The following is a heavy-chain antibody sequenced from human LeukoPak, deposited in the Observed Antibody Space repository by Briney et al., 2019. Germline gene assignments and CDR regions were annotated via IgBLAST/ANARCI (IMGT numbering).Heavy chain of an antibody. J-gene: IGHJ3*02. Sequence: GGALRLYCAASGFALSDYYMNWIRQAPGRGLEWVSYVSSSSSYTNYADSVKGRFTISRDNAKNSLYLQMNSLRAEDTAVYYCAKARLRNDAFDIWGQGTRVTVSS. CDR3: AKARLRNDAFDI. V-gene: IGHV3-11*03. CDR1: GFALSDYY. D-gene: IGHD4-17*01. CDR2: VSSSSSYT.